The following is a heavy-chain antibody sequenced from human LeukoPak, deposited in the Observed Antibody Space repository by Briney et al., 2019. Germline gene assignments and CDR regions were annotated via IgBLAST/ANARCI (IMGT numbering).Heavy chain of an antibody. Sequence: SETLSLTCGVSGGAITNYYWNWIRQPPGKGLEWIGYIYYSGSTNYNPSLKSRVTISVDTSKNQFSLKLSSVTAADTAVYYCARDSGAYYFDYWGQGTLVTVSS. V-gene: IGHV4-59*01. CDR3: ARDSGAYYFDY. D-gene: IGHD1-26*01. CDR2: IYYSGST. CDR1: GGAITNYY. J-gene: IGHJ4*02.